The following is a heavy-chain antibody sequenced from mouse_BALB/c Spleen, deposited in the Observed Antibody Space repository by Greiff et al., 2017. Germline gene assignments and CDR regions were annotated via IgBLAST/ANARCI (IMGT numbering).Heavy chain of an antibody. CDR2: IWSGGST. J-gene: IGHJ4*01. V-gene: IGHV2-2*02. D-gene: IGHD4-1*01. Sequence: QVQLKESGPGLVQPSQSLSITCTVSGFSLTSYGVHWVRQSPGKGLEWLGVIWSGGSTDYNAAFISRLSISKDNSKSQVFFKINSLQANDTAIYYCARELGSVYYAMDYWGQGTSVTVSS. CDR1: GFSLTSYG. CDR3: ARELGSVYYAMDY.